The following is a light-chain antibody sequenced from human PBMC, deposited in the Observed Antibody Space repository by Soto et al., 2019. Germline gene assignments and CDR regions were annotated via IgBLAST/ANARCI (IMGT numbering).Light chain of an antibody. V-gene: IGKV3-20*01. CDR1: QTVSNNY. J-gene: IGKJ2*01. Sequence: EIVLTQSPGTLSLSPGERATLSCRTSQTVSNNYLAWYRQNPGQAPTLLIWGASNRAGGIPDRFRGSGSGTDFTLTINRLEPEDFAVYYFQQYGSSPRTFGQRTKVEIK. CDR3: QQYGSSPRT. CDR2: GAS.